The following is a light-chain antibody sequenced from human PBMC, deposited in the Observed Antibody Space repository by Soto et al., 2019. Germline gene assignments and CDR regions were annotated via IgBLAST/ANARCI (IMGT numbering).Light chain of an antibody. CDR3: QQYGNSPTT. V-gene: IGKV3-20*01. CDR1: QSVSSNY. Sequence: EIVLTQSPGTLSLSPGERATLSCRASQSVSSNYLAWYQQKPGQAPRLLIYGTASRATGIPARFSGSGSGTDFTLTISRLEPEDFAVYFCQQYGNSPTTFGQGTKLEIK. CDR2: GTA. J-gene: IGKJ2*01.